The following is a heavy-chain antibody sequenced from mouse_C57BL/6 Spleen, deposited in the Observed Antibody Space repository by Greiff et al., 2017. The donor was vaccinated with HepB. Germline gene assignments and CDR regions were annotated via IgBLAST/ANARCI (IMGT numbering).Heavy chain of an antibody. V-gene: IGHV5-16*01. CDR1: GFTFSDYY. D-gene: IGHD4-1*01. CDR3: ARDLGRGYAMDY. Sequence: EVQRVESEGGLVQPGSSMKLSCTASGFTFSDYYMAWVRQVPEKGLEWVANINYDGSSTYYLDSLKSRFIISRDNAKNILYLQMSSLKSEDTATYYCARDLGRGYAMDYWGQGTSVTVSS. J-gene: IGHJ4*01. CDR2: INYDGSST.